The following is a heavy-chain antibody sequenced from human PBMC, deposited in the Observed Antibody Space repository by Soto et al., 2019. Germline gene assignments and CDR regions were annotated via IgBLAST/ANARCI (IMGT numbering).Heavy chain of an antibody. Sequence: PGGSLRLSCAASGFTINNSAMRWVRQAPGKGLEWVSSITAAGDSTYDSTSVRGRFTISRDNSKNTLYLQMNSLRAEDTAVYYCAKDPRFGRITMVPRFDPWGQGTLVTVSS. CDR3: AKDPRFGRITMVPRFDP. J-gene: IGHJ5*02. D-gene: IGHD3-10*01. V-gene: IGHV3-23*01. CDR2: ITAAGDST. CDR1: GFTINNSA.